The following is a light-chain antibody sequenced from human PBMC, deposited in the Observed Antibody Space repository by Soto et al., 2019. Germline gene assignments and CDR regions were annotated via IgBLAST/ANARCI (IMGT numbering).Light chain of an antibody. V-gene: IGKV3-20*01. CDR3: QQYESYST. CDR1: QSVSSN. J-gene: IGKJ1*01. Sequence: RASQSVSSNLAWYQQKPGQAPRLLIYAASSRATGIPDRFSGSGSGTDFTLTISRLEPEDIATYYCQQYESYSTFGQGTKVDTK. CDR2: AAS.